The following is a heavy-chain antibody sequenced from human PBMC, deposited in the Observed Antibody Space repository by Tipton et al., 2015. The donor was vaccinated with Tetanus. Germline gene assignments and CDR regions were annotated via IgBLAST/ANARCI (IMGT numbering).Heavy chain of an antibody. D-gene: IGHD3-10*01. J-gene: IGHJ4*02. Sequence: SLRLSCAASGFTSKSHYMHWVRQAPGKGLEWVALVAYGGNNKYYADSVKGRFTISRDNSKDTLYLQMNSLRPEDTAVYYCARDGFFDGSGSYYRAFWGQGALVTVS. CDR3: ARDGFFDGSGSYYRAF. CDR1: GFTSKSHY. CDR2: VAYGGNNK. V-gene: IGHV3-30-3*01.